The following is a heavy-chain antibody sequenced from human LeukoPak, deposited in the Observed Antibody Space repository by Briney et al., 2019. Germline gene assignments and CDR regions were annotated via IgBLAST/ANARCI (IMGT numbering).Heavy chain of an antibody. CDR1: GGSISSYY. CDR2: IYYSGST. D-gene: IGHD5-24*01. Sequence: PSETLSLTCTVSGGSISSYYWSWIRQPPGKGLEWIGYIYYSGSTNYNPSLKSRVTISVDTSKNQFSLKLRSVTAADTAVYYCARSRRSERWTSRSGGMDVWGQGTTVTVSS. J-gene: IGHJ6*02. CDR3: ARSRRSERWTSRSGGMDV. V-gene: IGHV4-59*08.